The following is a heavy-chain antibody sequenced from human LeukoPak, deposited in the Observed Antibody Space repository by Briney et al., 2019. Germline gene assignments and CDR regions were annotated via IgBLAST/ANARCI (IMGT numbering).Heavy chain of an antibody. D-gene: IGHD1-26*01. CDR3: ARDDLRELLLGAFDI. J-gene: IGHJ3*02. CDR1: GGSISSYY. Sequence: PSETLSLTCTVSGGSISSYYWSWIRQPPGKGLEWIGYIYYSGSTNYNPSLKSRVTISVDTSKNQLSLKLSSVTAADTAVYYCARDDLRELLLGAFDIWGQGTMVTVSS. V-gene: IGHV4-59*01. CDR2: IYYSGST.